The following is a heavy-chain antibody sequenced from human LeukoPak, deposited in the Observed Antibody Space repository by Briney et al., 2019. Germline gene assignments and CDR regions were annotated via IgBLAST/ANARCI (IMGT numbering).Heavy chain of an antibody. Sequence: SETLSLTCTVSGGSISSSSYYWGWIRQPPGKGLEWIGSIYYSGSTYYNPSLKSRVTISVDTSKNQFSLKLSSVTAADTAVYYCARTVDYYDSSGYERIDYWGQETLVTVSS. V-gene: IGHV4-39*07. CDR3: ARTVDYYDSSGYERIDY. J-gene: IGHJ4*02. CDR1: GGSISSSSYY. CDR2: IYYSGST. D-gene: IGHD3-22*01.